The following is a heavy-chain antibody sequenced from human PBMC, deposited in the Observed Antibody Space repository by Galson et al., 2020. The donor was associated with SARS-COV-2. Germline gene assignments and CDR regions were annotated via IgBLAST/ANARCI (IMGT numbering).Heavy chain of an antibody. CDR2: IIPILGTP. J-gene: IGHJ5*02. Sequence: SVKVSCKASGDTFSSYTMSWLRQAPGQGLEWMGEIIPILGTPNYAQKFQGRVTITADVSTSTAYMDLTSLQSEDTAIYYCARRNSANNDYQKAWFDPWGQGTLVTVSS. V-gene: IGHV1-69*13. CDR1: GDTFSSYT. D-gene: IGHD3-16*01. CDR3: ARRNSANNDYQKAWFDP.